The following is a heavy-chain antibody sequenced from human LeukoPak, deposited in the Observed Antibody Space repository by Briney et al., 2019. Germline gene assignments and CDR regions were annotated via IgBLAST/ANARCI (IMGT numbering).Heavy chain of an antibody. J-gene: IGHJ6*03. Sequence: PGGSLRLSCAASGFTFNKAWMSWVRQAPGKGLEWVGRIKSKTDDGTTDYAAPVKGRFTISRDDLKETLYLQMNSLKTEDTAVYYCTTGYSNYLRYFYYFYMDVWGKGTTVTISS. D-gene: IGHD4-11*01. V-gene: IGHV3-15*01. CDR2: IKSKTDDGTT. CDR3: TTGYSNYLRYFYYFYMDV. CDR1: GFTFNKAW.